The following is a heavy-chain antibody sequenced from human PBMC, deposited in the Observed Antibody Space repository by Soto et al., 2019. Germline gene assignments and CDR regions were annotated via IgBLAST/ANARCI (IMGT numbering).Heavy chain of an antibody. CDR1: GGSFSGYY. J-gene: IGHJ6*02. Sequence: PSETLSLTCAVYGGSFSGYYWSWIRQPPGKGLEWIGEINHSGSTNYNPSLKSRVTISVDTSKNQFSLKLSSVTAADTAVYYCARRGQGTGYYYGMDVWGQGTTVTVSS. CDR2: INHSGST. V-gene: IGHV4-34*01. CDR3: ARRGQGTGYYYGMDV. D-gene: IGHD7-27*01.